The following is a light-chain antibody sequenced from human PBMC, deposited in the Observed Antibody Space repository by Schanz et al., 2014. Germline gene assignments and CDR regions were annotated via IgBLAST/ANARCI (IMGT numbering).Light chain of an antibody. CDR1: SSDVGGYNF. Sequence: QSALTQPPSASGSPGQSVTISCTGTSSDVGGYNFVSWYQQIPGKAPKLMIYDVSNRPSGVSDRFSGSKSGSTASLTVSGLQADDEADYYCCSFVGSWVFGGGTKLTVL. CDR2: DVS. J-gene: IGLJ3*02. CDR3: CSFVGSWV. V-gene: IGLV2-8*01.